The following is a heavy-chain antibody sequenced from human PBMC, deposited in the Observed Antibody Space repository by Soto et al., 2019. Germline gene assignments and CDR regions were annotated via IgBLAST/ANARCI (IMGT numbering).Heavy chain of an antibody. V-gene: IGHV1-69*13. D-gene: IGHD3-22*01. Sequence: GASVKVSCKASGGTFSSYAISWVRQAPGQGLEWMGGIIPIFGTANYAQKLQGRVTITADESTSTAYMELSSLRSEDTAVYYCARSQVSYYYDSSGYYPPAYYFDYWGQGPLVTVSS. CDR2: IIPIFGTA. CDR3: ARSQVSYYYDSSGYYPPAYYFDY. J-gene: IGHJ4*02. CDR1: GGTFSSYA.